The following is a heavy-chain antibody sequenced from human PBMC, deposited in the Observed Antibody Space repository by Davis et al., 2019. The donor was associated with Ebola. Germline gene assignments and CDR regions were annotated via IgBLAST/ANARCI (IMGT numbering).Heavy chain of an antibody. D-gene: IGHD3-22*01. Sequence: GGSLRLSCAASGFTFSSYEMNWVRQAPGKGLEWVSVIYSGGSTYYADSVKGRFTISRDNSKNSLYLQMNSLRTEDTALYYCAREGYYESGYGMDVWGQGTTVTVSS. V-gene: IGHV3-53*05. CDR2: IYSGGST. CDR3: AREGYYESGYGMDV. CDR1: GFTFSSYE. J-gene: IGHJ6*02.